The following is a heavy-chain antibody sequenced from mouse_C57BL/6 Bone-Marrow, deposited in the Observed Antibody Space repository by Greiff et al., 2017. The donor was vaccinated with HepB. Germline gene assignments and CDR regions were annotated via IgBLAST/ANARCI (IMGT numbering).Heavy chain of an antibody. CDR2: IRNKANGYTT. J-gene: IGHJ1*03. V-gene: IGHV7-3*01. Sequence: EVKLVEPGGGLVQPGGSLSLSCAASGFTFTDYYMSWVRQPPGQALEWVGFIRNKANGYTTEYSASVKDRFTISRDNSQSILYLQMNTLRAEASATDYCAKYAVRSYRTDWYFDVWGTGTTVTVSS. CDR3: AKYAVRSYRTDWYFDV. D-gene: IGHD1-1*01. CDR1: GFTFTDYY.